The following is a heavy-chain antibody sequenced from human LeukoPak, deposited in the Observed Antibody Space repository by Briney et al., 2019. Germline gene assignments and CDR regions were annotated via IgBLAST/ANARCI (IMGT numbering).Heavy chain of an antibody. CDR3: ARDRWYCSGGSCYSGDWFDP. Sequence: ASVKVSCKASGGTFSSYAISWVRQAPGQGLEWMGGIIPIFGTANYAQKFQGRVTITTDESTSTAYMKLSSLRSEDTAVYYCARDRWYCSGGSCYSGDWFDPWGQGTLVTVPS. D-gene: IGHD2-15*01. J-gene: IGHJ5*02. V-gene: IGHV1-69*05. CDR2: IIPIFGTA. CDR1: GGTFSSYA.